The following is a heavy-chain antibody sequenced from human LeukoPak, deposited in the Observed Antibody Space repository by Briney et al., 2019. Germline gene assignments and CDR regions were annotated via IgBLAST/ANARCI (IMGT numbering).Heavy chain of an antibody. CDR3: ARVRYYGSGSPYYYGMDV. D-gene: IGHD3-10*01. V-gene: IGHV4-59*01. CDR2: LYYSGST. J-gene: IGHJ6*02. CDR1: GGSISSYY. Sequence: SETLSLTCTVSGGSISSYYWSWIRQPPGKGLEWIGYLYYSGSTNYNPSLKSRVTISVDTSKNQFSLKLSSVTAADTAVYYCARVRYYGSGSPYYYGMDVWGQGTTVTVSS.